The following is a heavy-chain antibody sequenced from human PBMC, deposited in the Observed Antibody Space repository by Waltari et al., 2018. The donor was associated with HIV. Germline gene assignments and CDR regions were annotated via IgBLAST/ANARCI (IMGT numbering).Heavy chain of an antibody. CDR1: GFTFCRDG. CDR2: IKPDGTQT. V-gene: IGHV3-74*01. J-gene: IGHJ4*02. D-gene: IGHD1-1*01. CDR3: TGDTFGNDDF. Sequence: ELRLVESGGGFGQPGGSLRRSCAASGFTFCRDGMHWVRQTPGNGLEWVSRIKPDGTQTDYADSVKVRFTISRDNAKSTLHLQLNALSVEDTALYFCTGDTFGNDDFWGQGVLVTVSS.